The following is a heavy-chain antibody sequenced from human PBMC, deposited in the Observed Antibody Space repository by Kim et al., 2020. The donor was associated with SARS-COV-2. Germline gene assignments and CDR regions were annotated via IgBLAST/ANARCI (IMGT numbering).Heavy chain of an antibody. CDR2: INTVGSNT. CDR1: FFPFRSSW. J-gene: IGHJ4*02. CDR3: VRDRPYWN. D-gene: IGHD1-1*01. V-gene: IGHV3-74*01. Sequence: SLLLSFSSSFFPFRSSWMHWVRQAPGKGLVWVSRINTVGSNTGYADSVKGRFTISRDNAKNTVYLQMNSLRAEDTAVYYCVRDRPYWNWGQGTLVTVSS.